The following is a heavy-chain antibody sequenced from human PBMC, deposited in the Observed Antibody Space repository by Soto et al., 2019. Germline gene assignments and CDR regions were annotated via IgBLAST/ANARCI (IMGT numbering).Heavy chain of an antibody. J-gene: IGHJ4*02. Sequence: QVQLVESGGGVVQPGRSLRLSCAASGFAFSSYGMHWVRQAPGKGLEWVAVISYDGSNEYYADSVKGRFTISRDNSKNTLYLQMNSLRAEDTAVYYCAKDEGGYFDYWGQGTLVTVSS. CDR3: AKDEGGYFDY. V-gene: IGHV3-30*18. CDR1: GFAFSSYG. D-gene: IGHD2-15*01. CDR2: ISYDGSNE.